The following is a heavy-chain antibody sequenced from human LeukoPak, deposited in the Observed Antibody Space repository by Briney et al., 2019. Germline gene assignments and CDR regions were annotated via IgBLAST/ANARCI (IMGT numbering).Heavy chain of an antibody. CDR1: AFTFSTYA. CDR3: ARDGGYCSSGSCWLNWFDP. V-gene: IGHV3-23*01. D-gene: IGHD2-15*01. J-gene: IGHJ5*02. CDR2: ISGSGAGT. Sequence: AGGSLRLSCAASAFTFSTYAMSWVRQAPGMGLEWVSGISGSGAGTYYADSVRGRFTISRDNSKNTLHLQMNSLRAEDTAVYYCARDGGYCSSGSCWLNWFDPWGQGTLVTVSS.